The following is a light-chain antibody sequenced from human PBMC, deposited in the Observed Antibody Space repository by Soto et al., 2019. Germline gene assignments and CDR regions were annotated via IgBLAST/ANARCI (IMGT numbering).Light chain of an antibody. CDR2: EVS. CDR3: SSYTSTSTLVV. Sequence: QSALTQAASVSGSPGQPITISCTGTSSDVGAYNYVSWYQQHPGKAPKLMIYEVSNRPSGVSNRFSGSKSGHTASLTISGLQAEDEADYYCSSYTSTSTLVVFGGGTKLTVL. CDR1: SSDVGAYNY. J-gene: IGLJ2*01. V-gene: IGLV2-14*01.